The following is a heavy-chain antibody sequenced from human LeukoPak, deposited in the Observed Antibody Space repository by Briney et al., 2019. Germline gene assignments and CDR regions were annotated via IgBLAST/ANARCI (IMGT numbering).Heavy chain of an antibody. CDR3: ARRPSGTYYDILTGYYTPYYFDY. Sequence: GASVKVSCKASGYTFTGYYMHWVRQAPGQGLEWMGWINPNSGGTNYAQKFQGRVTMTRDTSISTAYMELSRLRSDDTAVYYCARRPSGTYYDILTGYYTPYYFDYWGQGTLVTVSS. CDR2: INPNSGGT. J-gene: IGHJ4*02. V-gene: IGHV1-2*02. D-gene: IGHD3-9*01. CDR1: GYTFTGYY.